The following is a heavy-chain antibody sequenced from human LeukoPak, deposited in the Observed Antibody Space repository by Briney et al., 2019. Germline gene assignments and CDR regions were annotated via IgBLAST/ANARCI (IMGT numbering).Heavy chain of an antibody. Sequence: GGSLRLSCAPSGLDVGNNYLSWVRQAPRKGLECVSIIYSGGSTYYADSVKGRSTISIDNSKNTAYLQINSLRADDTAVYYCARAHTDGATYFNYWGLGTLVTVSS. D-gene: IGHD2-15*01. CDR2: IYSGGST. CDR1: GLDVGNNY. V-gene: IGHV3-53*01. J-gene: IGHJ4*02. CDR3: ARAHTDGATYFNY.